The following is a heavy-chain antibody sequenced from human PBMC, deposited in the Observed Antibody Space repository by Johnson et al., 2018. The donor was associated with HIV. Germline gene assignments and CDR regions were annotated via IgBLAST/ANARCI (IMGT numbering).Heavy chain of an antibody. CDR3: ARDWDYYDSSGYYYANMVDAFDV. V-gene: IGHV3-20*04. Sequence: VQLVESGGGLIQPGGSLRLSCAASGFTFDDYGMSWVRQAPGKGLEWVSGINWNGGTTVYAASVKGRFPISRDNAKNSLYLEMNGLRAEDTALYYCARDWDYYDSSGYYYANMVDAFDVWGQGTVVTVSS. CDR1: GFTFDDYG. J-gene: IGHJ3*01. D-gene: IGHD3-22*01. CDR2: INWNGGTT.